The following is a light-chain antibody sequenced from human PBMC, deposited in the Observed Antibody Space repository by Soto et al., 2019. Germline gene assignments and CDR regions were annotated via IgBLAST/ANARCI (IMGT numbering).Light chain of an antibody. V-gene: IGKV3-20*01. J-gene: IGKJ1*01. CDR2: DAS. Sequence: EIVLTQSPGTLSLSPGERPTLSCRASQSVSSSYLAWYQQKPGQAPXLXXYDASKRATGIPARFSGIVSGTDFTLTISSLEPEDFAVYYGQQYNNWPPWTFGQGTKVDIK. CDR3: QQYNNWPPWT. CDR1: QSVSSSY.